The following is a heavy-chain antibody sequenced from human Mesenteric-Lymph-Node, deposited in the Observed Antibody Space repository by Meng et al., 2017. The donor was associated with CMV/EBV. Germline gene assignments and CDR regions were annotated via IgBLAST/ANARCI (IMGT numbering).Heavy chain of an antibody. V-gene: IGHV3-7*01. CDR1: GFTFSSYW. Sequence: GESLKISCATSGFTFSSYWMSWVRQAPGKGLEWVANIKQDGSEKNYVDSVKGRFTISRDNAKNSLYLQMNSLRAEDTAVYYCARDSRDYGFVWGQGTLVTVSS. D-gene: IGHD4-17*01. J-gene: IGHJ4*02. CDR2: IKQDGSEK. CDR3: ARDSRDYGFV.